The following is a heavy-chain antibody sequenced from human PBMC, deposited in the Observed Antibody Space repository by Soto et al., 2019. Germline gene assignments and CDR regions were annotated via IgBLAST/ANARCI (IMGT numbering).Heavy chain of an antibody. CDR2: INHSGST. CDR3: ARADYGDLNWFDP. V-gene: IGHV4-34*01. Sequence: QVQLQQSGEGLLKPSETLSLTCAVYGGSFSGYYWSRIRQPPGQGLEWIGEINHSGSTNYNPSLKSRVTISVGPSKNQVSLKLSSVTAADTAVYYGARADYGDLNWFDPWGRGTLVTVSS. CDR1: GGSFSGYY. J-gene: IGHJ5*02. D-gene: IGHD4-17*01.